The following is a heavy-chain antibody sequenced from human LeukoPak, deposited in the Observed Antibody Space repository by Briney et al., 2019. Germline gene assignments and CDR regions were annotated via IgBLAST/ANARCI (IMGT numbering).Heavy chain of an antibody. Sequence: PSETLSLTCTVSGGSISSYYWNCIRQPAGKGLEWIGRIYSSGSTNYNPSLKSRVTTSVDTSKNQFSLKVTSVTSADTAVYYCARFKYDFWSGSRSYYFYGMDVWGQGTTVTVSS. J-gene: IGHJ6*02. CDR1: GGSISSYY. V-gene: IGHV4-4*07. CDR3: ARFKYDFWSGSRSYYFYGMDV. D-gene: IGHD3-3*01. CDR2: IYSSGST.